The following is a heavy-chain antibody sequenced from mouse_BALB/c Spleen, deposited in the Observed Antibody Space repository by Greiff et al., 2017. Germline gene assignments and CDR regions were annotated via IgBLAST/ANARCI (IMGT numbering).Heavy chain of an antibody. Sequence: EVKLVESGPGLVKPSQSLSLTCSVTGYSITSGYYWNWIRQFPGNKLEWMGYISYDGSNNYNPSLKNRISITRDTSKNQFFLKLNSVTTEDTATYYCARDGGVLRSFAYWGQGTLVTVSA. J-gene: IGHJ3*01. CDR2: ISYDGSN. CDR3: ARDGGVLRSFAY. CDR1: GYSITSGYY. D-gene: IGHD1-1*01. V-gene: IGHV3-6*02.